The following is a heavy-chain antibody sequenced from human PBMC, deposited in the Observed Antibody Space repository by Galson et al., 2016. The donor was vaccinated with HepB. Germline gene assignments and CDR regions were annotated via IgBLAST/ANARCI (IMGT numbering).Heavy chain of an antibody. J-gene: IGHJ4*02. CDR1: GFTFDAYA. Sequence: SLRLSCAASGFTFDAYAMHWVRQAPGRGLEWVSGISWNSGGIGYAASVKGRFTISRDNAKNSLNLQMNSLRTEDTALYYCASGRHYDILTGYSIWGQGTLVTISS. CDR2: ISWNSGGI. CDR3: ASGRHYDILTGYSI. D-gene: IGHD3-9*01. V-gene: IGHV3-9*01.